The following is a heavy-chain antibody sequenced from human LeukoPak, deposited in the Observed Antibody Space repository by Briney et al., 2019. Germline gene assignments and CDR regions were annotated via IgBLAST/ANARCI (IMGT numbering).Heavy chain of an antibody. CDR1: GYTFTSYG. CDR3: ARLYDSSGYESSFRY. Sequence: ASVKVSCKAPGYTFTSYGISWVRQAPGQGLEWMGWISAYNGNTNYAQKLQGRVTMTTDTSTSTAYMELRSLRSDDTAVYYCARLYDSSGYESSFRYWGQGTLVTVSS. V-gene: IGHV1-18*01. J-gene: IGHJ4*02. D-gene: IGHD3-22*01. CDR2: ISAYNGNT.